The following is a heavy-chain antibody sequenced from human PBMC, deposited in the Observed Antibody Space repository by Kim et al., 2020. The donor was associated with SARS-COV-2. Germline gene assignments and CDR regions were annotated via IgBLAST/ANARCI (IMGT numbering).Heavy chain of an antibody. J-gene: IGHJ2*01. CDR1: GFTFSSYE. V-gene: IGHV3-48*03. CDR2: ISSSGSTI. Sequence: GGSLRLSCAASGFTFSSYEMNWVRQAPGKGLEWVSYISSSGSTIYYADSVKGRFTISRDNAKNSLYLQMNSLRAEDTAVYYCARDKGTTVTTYPYWYFDLWGRGTLVTVSS. D-gene: IGHD4-17*01. CDR3: ARDKGTTVTTYPYWYFDL.